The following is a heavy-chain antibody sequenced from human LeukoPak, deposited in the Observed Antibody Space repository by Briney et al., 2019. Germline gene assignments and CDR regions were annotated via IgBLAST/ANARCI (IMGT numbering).Heavy chain of an antibody. CDR3: ARHSITMVRGVIITPGDLFDY. V-gene: IGHV4-39*01. J-gene: IGHJ4*02. CDR2: IYYSGST. D-gene: IGHD3-10*01. CDR1: GGSISSSSYY. Sequence: SETLSLTCTVSGGSISSSSYYWGWIRQPPGKGLEWIGSIYYSGSTYYNPSLKSRVTISVDTSKNQFSLKLSSVTAADTAVYYCARHSITMVRGVIITPGDLFDYWGQGTLVTASS.